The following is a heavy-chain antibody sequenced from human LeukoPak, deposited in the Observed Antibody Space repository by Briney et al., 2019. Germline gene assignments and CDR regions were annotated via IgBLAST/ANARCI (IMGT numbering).Heavy chain of an antibody. Sequence: SETLSLTCTVSGGSISSYYWSWIRQPPGKGLEWIGYIYYSGSTNYNPSLKSRVTISVDTSKNQFSLKLSSVTAADTAVYYCARRASSSWSFDYWGQGTLVTVSS. D-gene: IGHD6-13*01. CDR3: ARRASSSWSFDY. V-gene: IGHV4-59*01. CDR2: IYYSGST. CDR1: GGSISSYY. J-gene: IGHJ4*02.